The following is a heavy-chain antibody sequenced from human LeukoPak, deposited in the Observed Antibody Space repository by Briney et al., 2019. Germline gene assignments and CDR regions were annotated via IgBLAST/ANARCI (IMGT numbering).Heavy chain of an antibody. CDR3: AKVTSRGRYCANGVCSPFDY. V-gene: IGHV3-23*01. Sequence: QPGGSLKVFWAGSGLTFSRHAMRWVRQAPGKGLEWDSAIIDTCPTMLDAVSVTGRFTISRDNSKRTLYLQMNSLRGEDTALYYCAKVTSRGRYCANGVCSPFDYWGQGTLVTVSS. CDR1: GLTFSRHA. CDR2: IIDTCPTM. J-gene: IGHJ4*02. D-gene: IGHD2-8*01.